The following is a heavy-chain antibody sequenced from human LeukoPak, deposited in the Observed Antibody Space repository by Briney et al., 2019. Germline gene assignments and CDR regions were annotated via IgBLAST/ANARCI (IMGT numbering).Heavy chain of an antibody. CDR1: GYTLTELS. Sequence: ASVKVSCKVSGYTLTELSMHWVRQAPGKGLEWMGGFDPEDGETIYAQKFQDRVTMTEDTSTDTAYMELSSLRSEDTAVYYCATGTGIANAFDIWSQGTMVTVSS. V-gene: IGHV1-24*01. CDR2: FDPEDGET. D-gene: IGHD3-10*01. J-gene: IGHJ3*02. CDR3: ATGTGIANAFDI.